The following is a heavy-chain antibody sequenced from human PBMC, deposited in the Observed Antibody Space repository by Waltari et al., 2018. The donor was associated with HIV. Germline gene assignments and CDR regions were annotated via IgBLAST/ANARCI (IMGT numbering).Heavy chain of an antibody. V-gene: IGHV1-3*01. D-gene: IGHD2-15*01. Sequence: QVQLVLSGAEVKKPGASVTLSCKDSGYNFTSDGIHWVRQAPGQRLEWIDWVNPDNGNTKYSRILQGRVTVTRDTFTNTAYMALSSLRSGETAIYYCVRGPTCSGGTCYSFFDYWGQGTVVSVSS. CDR1: GYNFTSDG. CDR2: VNPDNGNT. J-gene: IGHJ4*02. CDR3: VRGPTCSGGTCYSFFDY.